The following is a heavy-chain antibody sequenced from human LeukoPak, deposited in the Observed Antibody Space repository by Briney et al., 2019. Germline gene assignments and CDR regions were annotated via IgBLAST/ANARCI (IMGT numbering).Heavy chain of an antibody. CDR2: IRTKSEDETT. CDR3: ARADSSGSFLGDALDF. Sequence: GESLRLSCAASGFTFTNAWMSWVRQAPGKGLEWVGRIRTKSEDETTEYAIPVKGRFTISRDNSKNMVYLQLNSLRVDDTAVYYCARADSSGSFLGDALDFWGQGTLVIVSS. CDR1: GFTFTNAW. V-gene: IGHV3-15*01. D-gene: IGHD3-22*01. J-gene: IGHJ3*01.